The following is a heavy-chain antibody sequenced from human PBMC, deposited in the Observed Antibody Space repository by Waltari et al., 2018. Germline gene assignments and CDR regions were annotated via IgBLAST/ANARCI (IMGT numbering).Heavy chain of an antibody. CDR2: ISGSGIST. CDR3: AKEGTLHTMDS. J-gene: IGHJ4*02. V-gene: IGHV3-23*01. Sequence: EVQLLESGGGLVQPGGSLRLSCSASGFHFNNYAMSWVRQAPGKGLEWVSSISGSGISTWYADSVKGRFTFSRDNSKNTVNLQMNGLRAEDTAVYYCAKEGTLHTMDSWGQGTLVTVSS. D-gene: IGHD3-10*01. CDR1: GFHFNNYA.